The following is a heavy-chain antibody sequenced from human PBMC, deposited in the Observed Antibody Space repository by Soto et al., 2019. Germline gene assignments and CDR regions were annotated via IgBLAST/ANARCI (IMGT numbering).Heavy chain of an antibody. V-gene: IGHV1-18*01. CDR3: AKEYCDSSRCFLPDY. D-gene: IGHD2-2*01. Sequence: ASVKVSCKASGYTFTTFGISWVRQAPGQGLEWMGWIDPRNGNTKDAQKFQGRVTMTTDTSTSTAYMELRSLRSDDTAVYYCAKEYCDSSRCFLPDYWGQGALVTVSS. J-gene: IGHJ4*02. CDR2: IDPRNGNT. CDR1: GYTFTTFG.